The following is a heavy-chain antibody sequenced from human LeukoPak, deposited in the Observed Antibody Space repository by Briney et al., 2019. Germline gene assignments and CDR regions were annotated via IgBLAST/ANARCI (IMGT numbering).Heavy chain of an antibody. CDR1: GFIFNNFG. D-gene: IGHD3-22*01. V-gene: IGHV3-23*01. CDR3: AKGSSGYFADL. J-gene: IGHJ5*02. Sequence: GGSLRLSCTASGFIFNNFGLMWVRQTPGKGLEWVSAISNDGGGTTYADFVKGRFTISRDNSKNTLFLQMNSLRAEDTALYYCAKGSSGYFADLWGQGTLVTVSS. CDR2: ISNDGGGT.